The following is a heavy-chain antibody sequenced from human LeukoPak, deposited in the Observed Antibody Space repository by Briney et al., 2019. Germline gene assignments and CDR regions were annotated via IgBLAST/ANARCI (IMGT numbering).Heavy chain of an antibody. D-gene: IGHD3-16*01. Sequence: PGGSLRLSCAASGFTFSSYSMNWVRQAPGKGLEWVSYISSSSSTIYYADSVKGRFTISRDNANNTLYLQMENLEDDDTAVYFCARESYYDSFAYHGGFDAFDMWGQGTMVTVSS. V-gene: IGHV3-48*02. CDR2: ISSSSSTI. J-gene: IGHJ3*02. CDR1: GFTFSSYS. CDR3: ARESYYDSFAYHGGFDAFDM.